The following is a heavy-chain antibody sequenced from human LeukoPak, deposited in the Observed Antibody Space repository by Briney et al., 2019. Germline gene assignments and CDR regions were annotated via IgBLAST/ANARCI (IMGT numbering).Heavy chain of an antibody. J-gene: IGHJ4*02. Sequence: PGGSLRLSCAASGFIFSDYYMSWIRQAPGKGLEWISYITSSSSIIYYADSVKGRFTISRDNAKNSVYLQMNSLRAEDTAVYYCAREESGGYCRYWGQGTLVTVSS. CDR1: GFIFSDYY. CDR2: ITSSSSII. CDR3: AREESGGYCRY. V-gene: IGHV3-11*04. D-gene: IGHD2-21*01.